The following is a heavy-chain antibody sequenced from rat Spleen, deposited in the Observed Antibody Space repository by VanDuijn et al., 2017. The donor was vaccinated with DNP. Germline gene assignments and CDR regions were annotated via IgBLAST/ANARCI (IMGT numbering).Heavy chain of an antibody. CDR1: GFSLTTYG. Sequence: VQLKESGPGLVQPSQTLSLTCTVPGFSLTTYGVTWVRQPPGKGLEWVATISYDFSSTYYRDYVKGRFTISRDNAKNTLYLQMNSLRSEDMATYYCARPIYNNHGGFAYWGQGTLVTVSS. CDR3: ARPIYNNHGGFAY. D-gene: IGHD1-10*01. CDR2: ISYDFSST. J-gene: IGHJ3*01. V-gene: IGHV5-29*01.